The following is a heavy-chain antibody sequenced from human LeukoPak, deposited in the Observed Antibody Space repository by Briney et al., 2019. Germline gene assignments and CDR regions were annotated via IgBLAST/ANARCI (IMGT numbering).Heavy chain of an antibody. V-gene: IGHV1-18*01. CDR1: GYTFTSYG. CDR2: ISAYNGNT. J-gene: IGHJ4*02. D-gene: IGHD6-13*01. CDR3: ARDDRGISAAGY. Sequence: ASVKVSCKASGYTFTSYGISWVRQAPGQGLEWMGWISAYNGNTNYAQKLQGRVAMTTDTSTSTAYMELRSLRSDDTAVYYCARDDRGISAAGYWGQGTLVTVSS.